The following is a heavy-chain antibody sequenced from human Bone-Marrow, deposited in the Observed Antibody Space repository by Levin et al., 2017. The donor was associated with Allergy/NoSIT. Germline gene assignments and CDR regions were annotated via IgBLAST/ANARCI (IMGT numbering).Heavy chain of an antibody. CDR2: IYYSGST. J-gene: IGHJ4*02. CDR1: GGSVSSGSYY. CDR3: ARTNRGGDYTFDY. D-gene: IGHD2-21*02. Sequence: GSLRLSCTVSGGSVSSGSYYWSWIRQPPGKGLEWIGYIYYSGSTNYNPSLKSRVTISVDTSKNQFSLKLSSVTAADTAVYYCARTNRGGDYTFDYWGQGTLVTVSS. V-gene: IGHV4-61*01.